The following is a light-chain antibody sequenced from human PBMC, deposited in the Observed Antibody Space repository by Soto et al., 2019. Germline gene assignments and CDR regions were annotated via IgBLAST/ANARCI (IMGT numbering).Light chain of an antibody. CDR2: GAS. Sequence: IDVTNAPATLSSYPLDVATLSFGASQSVRTKLAWYQQKAGQAPRLLIYGASTRATGIPDRFSGSGSGTEFTLTISSRQSEDFAVYYCQQYKRCPQITSGKGTRRE. V-gene: IGKV3-15*01. CDR3: QQYKRCPQIT. CDR1: QSVRTK. J-gene: IGKJ5*01.